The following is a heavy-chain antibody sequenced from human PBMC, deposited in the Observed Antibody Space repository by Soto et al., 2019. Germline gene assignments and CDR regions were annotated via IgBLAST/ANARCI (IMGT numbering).Heavy chain of an antibody. CDR1: GGTFSSYA. V-gene: IGHV1-69*01. J-gene: IGHJ4*02. D-gene: IGHD3-22*01. Sequence: QVQLVQSGAEVKKPGSSVKVSCKASGGTFSSYAISWVRQAPGQGLEWMGGIIPIFGTANYAQKFQGRVTITADESTCTAYMELSSLRSEDTAVYYCASTGTYYDSSGYYFAFDYWGQGTLVTVSS. CDR2: IIPIFGTA. CDR3: ASTGTYYDSSGYYFAFDY.